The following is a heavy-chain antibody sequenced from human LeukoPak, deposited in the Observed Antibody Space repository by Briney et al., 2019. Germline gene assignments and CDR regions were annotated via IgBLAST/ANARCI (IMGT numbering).Heavy chain of an antibody. CDR2: MYHSGST. V-gene: IGHV4-39*01. D-gene: IGHD4-17*01. Sequence: SETLSLTXTVSGDSISSTGYYWGWIRQPPGKGLEWIASMYHSGSTYHNPSLKSRVTISVDTSKNQLSLKLSSVTAADTAIYYCARHEHSASLYGLSWFDPWGQGTLVTVSS. CDR3: ARHEHSASLYGLSWFDP. J-gene: IGHJ5*02. CDR1: GDSISSTGYY.